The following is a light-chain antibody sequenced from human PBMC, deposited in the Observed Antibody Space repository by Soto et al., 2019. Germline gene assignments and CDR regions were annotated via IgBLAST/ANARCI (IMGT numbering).Light chain of an antibody. Sequence: EIVLTQSPGTLSLSPGERATLSCRASQSVSSSYLAWYQQKPGQAPRLLIYGASSRATGIPDRFRGSGSGTDLILIISRLEPEDFAVYYCQQYGSSPWTFGQGTKVEIK. CDR1: QSVSSSY. CDR3: QQYGSSPWT. V-gene: IGKV3-20*01. J-gene: IGKJ1*01. CDR2: GAS.